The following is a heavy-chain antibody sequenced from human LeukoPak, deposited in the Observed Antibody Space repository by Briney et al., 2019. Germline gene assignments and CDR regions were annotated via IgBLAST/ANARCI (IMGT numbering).Heavy chain of an antibody. CDR1: GFTFSSYV. CDR3: AKPNRYCSGGSCYAVDY. Sequence: GGSLRLSCAASGFTFSSYVMSWVRQAPGKGLEWVSAISGSGGSTYYADSVKGRFTISRDNSKNTLYLQMNSLRAEDTAVYYCAKPNRYCSGGSCYAVDYWGQGTLVTVSS. J-gene: IGHJ4*02. V-gene: IGHV3-23*01. CDR2: ISGSGGST. D-gene: IGHD2-15*01.